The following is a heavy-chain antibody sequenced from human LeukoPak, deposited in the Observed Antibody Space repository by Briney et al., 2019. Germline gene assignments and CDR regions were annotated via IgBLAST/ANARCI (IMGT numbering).Heavy chain of an antibody. CDR1: GFTFSGSA. V-gene: IGHV3-73*01. Sequence: PGGSLRLSCATSGFTFSGSAIHWVRQASGKGLEWVGRIRSKANSYATTDAASVKGRFTISRDDSKNTAYLQMNNLRAEDTAVYYCARAKPADFDLWGRGTLVTVSS. CDR3: ARAKPADFDL. J-gene: IGHJ2*01. CDR2: IRSKANSYAT.